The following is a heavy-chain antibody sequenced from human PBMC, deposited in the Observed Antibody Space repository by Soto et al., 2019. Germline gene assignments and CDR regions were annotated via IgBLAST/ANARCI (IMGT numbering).Heavy chain of an antibody. CDR2: ISYDGSNK. V-gene: IGHV3-30*18. CDR3: AKFYLPFDY. Sequence: PGGSLRLSCAASGFTFSSYGMHWVRQAPGKGLEWVAVISYDGSNKYYADSVKGRFTISRDNSKNTLYLQMNSLRAEDTAVYYCAKFYLPFDYWGQGTLVTVSS. CDR1: GFTFSSYG. J-gene: IGHJ4*02.